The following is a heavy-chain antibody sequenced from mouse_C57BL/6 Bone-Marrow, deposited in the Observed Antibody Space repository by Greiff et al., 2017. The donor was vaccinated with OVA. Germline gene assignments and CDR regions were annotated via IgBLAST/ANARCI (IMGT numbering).Heavy chain of an antibody. CDR2: ISSGGSYT. CDR1: GFTFSSYG. V-gene: IGHV5-6*01. D-gene: IGHD4-1*01. Sequence: EVQVVESGGDLVKPGGSLKLSCAASGFTFSSYGMSWVRQTPDKRLEWVATISSGGSYTYYPDSVKGRFTISRDNAKNTLYLQMSSLKSEDTAMYYCARRGTGTRGRYFDYWGQGTTLTVSS. J-gene: IGHJ2*01. CDR3: ARRGTGTRGRYFDY.